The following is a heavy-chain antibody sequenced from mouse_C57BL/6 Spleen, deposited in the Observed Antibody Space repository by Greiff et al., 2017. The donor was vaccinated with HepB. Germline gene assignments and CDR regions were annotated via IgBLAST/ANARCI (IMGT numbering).Heavy chain of an antibody. J-gene: IGHJ4*01. CDR1: GYAFSSSW. D-gene: IGHD1-1*01. CDR3: ARYYGSSYAMDY. CDR2: IYPGDGDT. V-gene: IGHV1-82*01. Sequence: QVQLQQSGPELVKPGASVKISCKASGYAFSSSWMNWVKQRPGKGLEWIGRIYPGDGDTNYNGKFQGKATLTADKSSSTAYMQLSSLTSEDSAVYFCARYYGSSYAMDYWGQGTSVTVSS.